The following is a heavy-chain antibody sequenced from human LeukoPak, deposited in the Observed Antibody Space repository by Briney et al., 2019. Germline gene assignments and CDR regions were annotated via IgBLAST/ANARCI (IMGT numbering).Heavy chain of an antibody. D-gene: IGHD1-26*01. CDR2: INDDGSTT. V-gene: IGHV3-74*01. J-gene: IGHJ4*02. CDR1: GFTFSTSW. CDR3: ARALGSPFDY. Sequence: GGSLRLSCAASGFTFSTSWMHWVRQAPGKGLVWVSRINDDGSTTTYADSVKGRFTISRDNAKNTLYLEMNSLRAEDTAVYYCARALGSPFDYWGQGTLVTVSS.